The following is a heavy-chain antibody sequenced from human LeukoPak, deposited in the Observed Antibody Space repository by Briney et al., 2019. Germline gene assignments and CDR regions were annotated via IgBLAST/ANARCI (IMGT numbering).Heavy chain of an antibody. Sequence: GGSLRLSCAASGFTFRSYGMHWVRQAPGKGPEWVAVIWYDGSKKYYADSVKGRLTISRDNSKNTLYLQMNGLRAEDTAVYYCARGLGGNSAAFDIWGQGTMVTVSS. J-gene: IGHJ3*02. D-gene: IGHD4-23*01. CDR2: IWYDGSKK. V-gene: IGHV3-33*01. CDR1: GFTFRSYG. CDR3: ARGLGGNSAAFDI.